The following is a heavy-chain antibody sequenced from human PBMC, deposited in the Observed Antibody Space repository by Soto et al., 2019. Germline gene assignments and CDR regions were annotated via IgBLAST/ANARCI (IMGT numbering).Heavy chain of an antibody. CDR3: ARDRHIVVVTATRDSGYYYYYYGMDV. Sequence: QVQLQESGPGLVKPSQTLSLTCTVSGGSISSGDYYWSWIRQPPGKGLEWMGYIYYSGSTYYNPSLKSRVTISVDTSKNQFSLKLSSVTAADTAVYYCARDRHIVVVTATRDSGYYYYYYGMDVWGQGTTVTVSS. V-gene: IGHV4-30-4*01. CDR1: GGSISSGDYY. J-gene: IGHJ6*02. D-gene: IGHD2-21*02. CDR2: IYYSGST.